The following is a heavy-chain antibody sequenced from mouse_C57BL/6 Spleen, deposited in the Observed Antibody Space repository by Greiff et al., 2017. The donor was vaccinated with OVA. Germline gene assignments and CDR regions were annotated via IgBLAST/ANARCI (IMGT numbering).Heavy chain of an antibody. CDR2: IYPRSGNT. Sequence: VQLQQSGAELARPGALVKLSCKASGYTFTSYGISWVKQRTGQGLEWIGEIYPRSGNTYYNEKFKGKATLTADKSSSTAYMELRSLTSEDSAVYFCARRSAQATVAYWGQGTLVTVSA. CDR1: GYTFTSYG. CDR3: ARRSAQATVAY. D-gene: IGHD3-2*02. V-gene: IGHV1-81*01. J-gene: IGHJ3*01.